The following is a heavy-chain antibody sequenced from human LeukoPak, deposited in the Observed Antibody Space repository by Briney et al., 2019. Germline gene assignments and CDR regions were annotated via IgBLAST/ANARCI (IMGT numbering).Heavy chain of an antibody. CDR1: GYSFTTYW. CDR3: ARHLTSGGSCCNLDF. V-gene: IGHV5-51*01. J-gene: IGHJ4*02. CDR2: IYPGDSDT. D-gene: IGHD2-15*01. Sequence: LGESLKISCKASGYSFTTYWIGWVRQMPGKGLEWMGFIYPGDSDTKYSPSFEGQVTISADKSITTAYLQWTSLKASDTAMYYCARHLTSGGSCCNLDFWGQGTLVTVSS.